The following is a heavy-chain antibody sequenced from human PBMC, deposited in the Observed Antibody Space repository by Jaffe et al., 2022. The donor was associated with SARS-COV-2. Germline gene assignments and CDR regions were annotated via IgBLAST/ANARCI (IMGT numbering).Heavy chain of an antibody. V-gene: IGHV4-59*01. CDR2: IYYSGST. D-gene: IGHD3-22*01. J-gene: IGHJ4*02. Sequence: QVQLQESGPGLVKPSETLSLTCTVSGGSISSYYWSWIRQPPGKGLEWIGYIYYSGSTNYNPSLKSRVTISVDTSKNQFSLKLSSVTAADTAVYYCARDGSHYYDSSGYQFDYWGQGTLVTVSS. CDR1: GGSISSYY. CDR3: ARDGSHYYDSSGYQFDY.